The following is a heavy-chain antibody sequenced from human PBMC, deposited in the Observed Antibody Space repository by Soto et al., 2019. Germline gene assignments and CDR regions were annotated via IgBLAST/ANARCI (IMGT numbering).Heavy chain of an antibody. J-gene: IGHJ4*02. CDR2: IKSKTDGGTT. V-gene: IGHV3-15*01. Sequence: PWWSLRLSCSASVFTFSNAWMSWFRQAPGKGLEWVGRIKSKTDGGTTDYAAPVKGRFTISRDDSKNTLYLQMNSLKTEDTAVYYCTTDGYYDSSGYYGNLRVDYWGQGTLVTVSS. D-gene: IGHD3-22*01. CDR3: TTDGYYDSSGYYGNLRVDY. CDR1: VFTFSNAW.